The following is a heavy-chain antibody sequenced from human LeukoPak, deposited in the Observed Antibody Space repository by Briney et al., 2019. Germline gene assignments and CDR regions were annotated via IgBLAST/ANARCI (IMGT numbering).Heavy chain of an antibody. V-gene: IGHV4-34*01. CDR2: INHSGST. J-gene: IGHJ4*02. D-gene: IGHD1-26*01. Sequence: PSETLSLTCAVYGGSFSGYYWSWIRQPPGKGLEWIGEINHSGSTNYNPSLKSRVTISVDTSKNQFSLKLSSVTAADTAVYYCSRLPNGSPADYWGQGTLVTVSS. CDR1: GGSFSGYY. CDR3: SRLPNGSPADY.